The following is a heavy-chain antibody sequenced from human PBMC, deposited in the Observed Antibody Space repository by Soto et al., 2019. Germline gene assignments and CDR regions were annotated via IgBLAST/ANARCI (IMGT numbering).Heavy chain of an antibody. D-gene: IGHD2-2*01. Sequence: QVQLQESGPGLVKPSETLSLTCTVSGGSISSYYWSWIRQPPGKGLEWIGYIYYSGSTNYNPSLKSRVTISVDTSKNQSSLKLSSVTAADTAVYYCARHVARPVLNRGAGPAAIDWFDPWGQGTLVTVSS. CDR2: IYYSGST. V-gene: IGHV4-59*08. CDR1: GGSISSYY. J-gene: IGHJ5*02. CDR3: ARHVARPVLNRGAGPAAIDWFDP.